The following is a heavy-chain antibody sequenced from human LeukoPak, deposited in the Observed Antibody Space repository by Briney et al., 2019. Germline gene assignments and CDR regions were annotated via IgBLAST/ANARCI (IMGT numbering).Heavy chain of an antibody. Sequence: PGRSLRLSCAASGFTFSSYAMSWVRQAPGKGLEWVSTISGSGGSTHYADSVKGRFTISRDNSKNTLYLQMNSLRAEDTAVYYCAKGGNAFDSWGQGTLVTVSS. V-gene: IGHV3-23*01. CDR3: AKGGNAFDS. J-gene: IGHJ4*02. CDR2: ISGSGGST. D-gene: IGHD4-23*01. CDR1: GFTFSSYA.